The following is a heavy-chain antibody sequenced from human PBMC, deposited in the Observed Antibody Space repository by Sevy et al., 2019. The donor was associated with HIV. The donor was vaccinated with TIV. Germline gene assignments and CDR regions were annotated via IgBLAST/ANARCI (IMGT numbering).Heavy chain of an antibody. Sequence: GGSLRLSCAASGFTFSSYAMNWFRQAPGKGLEWVSGISGPGGSTYYGDSVKGRFTISRDNSKNTLFLQMNSLRAEDTAVYYCAKVIGDTGDYVSDHWGQGTLVTVSS. V-gene: IGHV3-23*01. CDR1: GFTFSSYA. CDR2: ISGPGGST. D-gene: IGHD4-17*01. J-gene: IGHJ4*02. CDR3: AKVIGDTGDYVSDH.